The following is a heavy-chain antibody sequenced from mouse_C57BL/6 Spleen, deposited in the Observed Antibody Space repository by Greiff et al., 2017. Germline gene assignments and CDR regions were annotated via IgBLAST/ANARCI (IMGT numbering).Heavy chain of an antibody. CDR2: IYPGSGNT. CDR1: GYTFTDYY. Sequence: VQLQQSGAELVRPGASVKLSCKASGYTFTDYYINWVKQRPGQGLEWIARIYPGSGNTYYNEKFKGKATLTAEKSSSTAYMQLSSLTSADAAVYFCARSGYGYGDYAMDYWGQGTSVTVSS. CDR3: ARSGYGYGDYAMDY. D-gene: IGHD2-2*01. J-gene: IGHJ4*01. V-gene: IGHV1-76*01.